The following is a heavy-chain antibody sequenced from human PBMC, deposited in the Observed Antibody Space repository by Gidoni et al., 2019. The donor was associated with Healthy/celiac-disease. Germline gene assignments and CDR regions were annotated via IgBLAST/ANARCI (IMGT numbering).Heavy chain of an antibody. J-gene: IGHJ5*02. CDR2: ISGSRGST. V-gene: IGHV3-23*01. D-gene: IGHD3-10*01. CDR1: GFTFSSDA. CDR3: AKERRLGPITTVSWDWFDP. Sequence: EVQLLEAGGGLVQPGGSLRLYCAASGFTFSSDAMSWVSQAPGKGLECVSVISGSRGSTYYADSVKVRFTISRDNPKNTLYLQMISLRAEDTAVYYCAKERRLGPITTVSWDWFDPWGQGTLVTVSS.